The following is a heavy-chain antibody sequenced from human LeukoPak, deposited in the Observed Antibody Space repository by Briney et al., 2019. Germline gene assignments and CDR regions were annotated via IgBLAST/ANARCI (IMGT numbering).Heavy chain of an antibody. D-gene: IGHD3-10*01. CDR1: GGSISDYY. V-gene: IGHV4-59*01. J-gene: IGHJ6*02. CDR2: IYYSGST. Sequence: SETLSLTCTVSGGSISDYYWSWIRQPPGKGLEWIGYIYYSGSTNYNPSLKSRVTISVDTSKNQFSLKLSSVTAADTAVYYCARTYYYGSGSYHDYYYYGMDVWGQGTTVTVSS. CDR3: ARTYYYGSGSYHDYYYYGMDV.